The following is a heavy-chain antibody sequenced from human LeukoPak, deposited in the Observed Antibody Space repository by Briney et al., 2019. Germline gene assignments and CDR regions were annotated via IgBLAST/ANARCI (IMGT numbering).Heavy chain of an antibody. CDR3: ATSRYDSSGYYPR. J-gene: IGHJ4*02. CDR1: GGSISSYY. CDR2: IYYSGST. D-gene: IGHD3-22*01. V-gene: IGHV4-59*01. Sequence: PSETLSLTCTVSGGSISSYYWSWIRQPPGKGLEWIGYIYYSGSTNYNPSPKSRVTISVDTSKNQFSLKLSSVTAADTAVYYCATSRYDSSGYYPRWGQGTLVTVSS.